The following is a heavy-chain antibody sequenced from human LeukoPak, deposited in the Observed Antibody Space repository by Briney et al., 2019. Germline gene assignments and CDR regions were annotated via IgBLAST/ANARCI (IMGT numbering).Heavy chain of an antibody. CDR2: INPSGGST. J-gene: IGHJ5*02. CDR3: ARVSEPAVYGFWSGPNWFDP. D-gene: IGHD3-3*01. Sequence: GASVKVSCKASGYTFTSYYMHWVRQAPGQGLEWMGIINPSGGSTSYAQKFQGRVTMTRDMSTSTVYMELSSLRSEDTAVYYCARVSEPAVYGFWSGPNWFDPWGQGTLVTVSS. CDR1: GYTFTSYY. V-gene: IGHV1-46*01.